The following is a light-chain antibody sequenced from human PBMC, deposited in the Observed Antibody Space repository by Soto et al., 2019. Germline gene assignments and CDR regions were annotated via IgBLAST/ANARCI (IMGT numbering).Light chain of an antibody. J-gene: IGLJ2*01. V-gene: IGLV2-23*03. CDR3: CSYAGSSTFVV. CDR2: EGS. Sequence: QSALTQPASVSGSPGQSITISCTGTSSDVGSYNLVSWYQQHPGKAPKLMIYEGSKRPSGVSSRFSGSKSGNMASLTISGLQAEDEADYYCCSYAGSSTFVVFGGGTKVTVL. CDR1: SSDVGSYNL.